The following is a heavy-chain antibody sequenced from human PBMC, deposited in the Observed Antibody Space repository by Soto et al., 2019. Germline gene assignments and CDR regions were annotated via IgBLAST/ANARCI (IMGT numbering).Heavy chain of an antibody. CDR2: IIPILGIA. Sequence: QVQLVQSGAAVKKPGSSVKVSCKASGGTFSSYTISWVRQAPGQGLEWMGRIIPILGIANYAQKFQGRVTITADKSTSTAYMELSSLISEDAAVYYCARESGSSPSYYFDYWGQGTLVTVSS. D-gene: IGHD1-26*01. J-gene: IGHJ4*02. CDR3: ARESGSSPSYYFDY. V-gene: IGHV1-69*02. CDR1: GGTFSSYT.